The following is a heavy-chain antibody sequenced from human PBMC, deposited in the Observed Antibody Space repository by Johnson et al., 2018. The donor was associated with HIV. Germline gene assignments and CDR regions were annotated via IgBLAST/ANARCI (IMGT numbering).Heavy chain of an antibody. CDR2: IKSKTDGGTT. J-gene: IGHJ3*02. CDR1: GFTFSNAW. D-gene: IGHD2-15*01. V-gene: IGHV3-15*01. Sequence: VQLVESGGGLVKPGGSLRLSCAASGFTFSNAWMSWVRQAPGKGLEWVGRIKSKTDGGTTDYAAPVKGRFTISRDDSKTTLYLQMNSLRAEDTAVYYCAKEGRGGAFDIWGQGTMVTVSS. CDR3: AKEGRGGAFDI.